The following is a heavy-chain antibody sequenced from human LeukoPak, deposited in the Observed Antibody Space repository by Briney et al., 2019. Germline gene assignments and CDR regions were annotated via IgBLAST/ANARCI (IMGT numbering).Heavy chain of an antibody. CDR1: EFAFIDFY. D-gene: IGHD3-16*02. V-gene: IGHV3-11*06. CDR2: ISSSSSHT. Sequence: GGSLRLSCGASEFAFIDFYMPWIRQAPGKGLEWVSYISSSSSHTNYADSVKGRFTISRDNAKNSLYLQKNSLRAEDTAVYYCARDQGYDYVWGSYRYKGLDYWGQGTLVTVSS. CDR3: ARDQGYDYVWGSYRYKGLDY. J-gene: IGHJ4*02.